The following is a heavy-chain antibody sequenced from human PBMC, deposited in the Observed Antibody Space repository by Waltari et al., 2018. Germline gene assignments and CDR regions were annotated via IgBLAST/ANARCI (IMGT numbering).Heavy chain of an antibody. CDR2: INHSGST. Sequence: QVQLQQWGAGLLKPSETLSLTCAVYGGSFSGYYWSWIRQPPGKGLEWIGEINHSGSTNYNPSLKSRGTISVDTSKNQFSLKLSSVTAADTAVYYCARVGSPKAYSSSWYPYWGQGTLVTVSS. CDR3: ARVGSPKAYSSSWYPY. J-gene: IGHJ4*02. CDR1: GGSFSGYY. D-gene: IGHD6-13*01. V-gene: IGHV4-34*01.